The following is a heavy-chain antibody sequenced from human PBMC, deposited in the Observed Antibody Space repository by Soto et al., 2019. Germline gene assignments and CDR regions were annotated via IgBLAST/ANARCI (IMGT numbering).Heavy chain of an antibody. CDR1: EISFSDYI. Sequence: PGGSLRLSCAASEISFSDYIMNWVRQAPGKGLEWVSHISSSGGTIYYADSVKGRFTVSRDNARNSLYLQMSGLRVEDTAVYYCASRPPLGSSWWYLDYWGQGTLVTVSS. V-gene: IGHV3-48*04. J-gene: IGHJ4*02. CDR2: ISSSGGTI. D-gene: IGHD6-6*01. CDR3: ASRPPLGSSWWYLDY.